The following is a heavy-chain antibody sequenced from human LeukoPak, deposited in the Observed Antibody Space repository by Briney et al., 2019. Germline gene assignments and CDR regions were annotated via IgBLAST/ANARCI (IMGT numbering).Heavy chain of an antibody. D-gene: IGHD6-19*01. Sequence: DINHSGSTNYNPSLKSRFTISVDTSKNQFSLKLSSVTAADTAVYYCARESSGWYKDWFDPWGQXTL. CDR2: INHSGST. CDR3: ARESSGWYKDWFDP. V-gene: IGHV4-34*01. J-gene: IGHJ5*02.